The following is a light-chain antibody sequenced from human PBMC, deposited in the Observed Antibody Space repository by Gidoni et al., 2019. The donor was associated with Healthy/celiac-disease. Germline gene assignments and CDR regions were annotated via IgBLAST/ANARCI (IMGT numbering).Light chain of an antibody. CDR2: QDS. CDR1: KLGDKY. V-gene: IGLV3-1*01. CDR3: QAWDSSVV. Sequence: SYELTQPPSVSVSPGQTASITCSGDKLGDKYACWYQQKPGQSPVLVIYQDSKRPSGIPERFSGSNSGTTAPLTISGTQAMDEADYYCQAWDSSVVFGGGTKLTVL. J-gene: IGLJ2*01.